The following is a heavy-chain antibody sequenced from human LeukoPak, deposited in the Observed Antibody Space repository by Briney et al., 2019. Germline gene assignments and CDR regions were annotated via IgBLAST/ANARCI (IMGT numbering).Heavy chain of an antibody. V-gene: IGHV4-59*08. CDR1: GGSISSYY. J-gene: IGHJ3*02. CDR2: IYYSGST. Sequence: PETLSLTCTVSGGSISSYYWSWIRQPPGKGLEWIGYIYYSGSTNYNPSLKSRVTISVDTSKNQFSLKLSSVTAADTAVYYCARHIGSYFAFDIWGQGTMVTVSS. CDR3: ARHIGSYFAFDI. D-gene: IGHD1-26*01.